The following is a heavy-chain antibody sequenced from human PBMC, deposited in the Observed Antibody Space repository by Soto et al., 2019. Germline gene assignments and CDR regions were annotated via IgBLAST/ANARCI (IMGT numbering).Heavy chain of an antibody. Sequence: GGSLRLSCAASGFTFSDYYMSWIRQAPGKGLEWVSYISSSGSTIYYADSVKGRFTISRDNAKNSLYLQMNSLRAEDTAVYYCASMGSTTGEITFGGARDSWGQGTLVTVSS. V-gene: IGHV3-11*01. CDR1: GFTFSDYY. J-gene: IGHJ4*02. CDR2: ISSSGSTI. CDR3: ASMGSTTGEITFGGARDS. D-gene: IGHD3-16*01.